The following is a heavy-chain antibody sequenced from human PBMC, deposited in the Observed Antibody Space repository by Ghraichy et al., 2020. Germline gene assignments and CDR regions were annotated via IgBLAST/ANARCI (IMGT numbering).Heavy chain of an antibody. CDR3: TRLSLGVVGAPDY. CDR2: IRSKANNYAT. CDR1: GLSFSGSA. J-gene: IGHJ4*02. Sequence: GGSLRLSCAASGLSFSGSAIHWVRQASGKGLEWVGRIRSKANNYATTYAASVKGRFTISRDDSKNTAYLQMNSLKTEDTAVYYCTRLSLGVVGAPDYWGQGTLVTVSS. D-gene: IGHD2-15*01. V-gene: IGHV3-73*01.